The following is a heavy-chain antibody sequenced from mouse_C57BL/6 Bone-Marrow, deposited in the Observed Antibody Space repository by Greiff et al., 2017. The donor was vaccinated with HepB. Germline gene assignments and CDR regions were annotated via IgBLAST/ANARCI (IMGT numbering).Heavy chain of an antibody. D-gene: IGHD1-1*01. CDR1: GFNIKDDY. Sequence: EVKLVESGAELVRPGASVKLSCTASGFNIKDDYMHWVKQRPEQGLEWIGWIDPENGDTEYASKFQGKGTITADTSSNTAYLHLSSLTSEDTAVYYCTVITTVVGAYWGQGTLVTVSA. V-gene: IGHV14-4*01. CDR3: TVITTVVGAY. CDR2: IDPENGDT. J-gene: IGHJ3*01.